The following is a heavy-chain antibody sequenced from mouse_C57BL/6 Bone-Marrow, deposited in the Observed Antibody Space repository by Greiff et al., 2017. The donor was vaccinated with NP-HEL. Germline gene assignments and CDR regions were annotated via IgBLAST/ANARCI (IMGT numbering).Heavy chain of an antibody. D-gene: IGHD4-1*02. CDR3: RRYRASTGTRAMDY. V-gene: IGHV1-7*01. CDR1: GYTFTSYW. Sequence: QVQLKQSGAELAKPGASVKLSCKASGYTFTSYWMHWVKQRPGQGLEWIGYINPSSGYTKYNQKFKDKATLTEDKSSSTAYMQLSSLTYEDSAVYYCRRYRASTGTRAMDYWGQGTSVTVSS. J-gene: IGHJ4*01. CDR2: INPSSGYT.